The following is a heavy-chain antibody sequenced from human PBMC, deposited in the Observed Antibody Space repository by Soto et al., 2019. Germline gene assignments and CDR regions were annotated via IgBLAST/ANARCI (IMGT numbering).Heavy chain of an antibody. CDR3: ARVVVAATRHIDY. CDR1: GGSVSSGSYY. J-gene: IGHJ4*02. CDR2: IYYSGST. V-gene: IGHV4-61*01. D-gene: IGHD1-26*01. Sequence: SETLSLTCTVSGGSVSSGSYYWSWIRQPPGKGLEWIGFIYYSGSTNYNPSLKSRVTISVDTSKNQFSLKLSSVTAADTAVYYCARVVVAATRHIDYWGQGTLVTVSS.